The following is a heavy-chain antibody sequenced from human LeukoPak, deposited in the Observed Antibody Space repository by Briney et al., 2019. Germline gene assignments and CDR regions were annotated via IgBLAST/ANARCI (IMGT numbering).Heavy chain of an antibody. J-gene: IGHJ4*02. CDR3: ARAEWYYDSSGYYYF. V-gene: IGHV1-46*01. D-gene: IGHD3-22*01. Sequence: ASVTVSCKASGYTFTSYYMHWVRQAPGQGLEWMGIINPSGGSTSYAQKFQGRVTMTRDTSTSTVYMELSSLRSEDTAVYYCARAEWYYDSSGYYYFWGQGTLVTVSS. CDR1: GYTFTSYY. CDR2: INPSGGST.